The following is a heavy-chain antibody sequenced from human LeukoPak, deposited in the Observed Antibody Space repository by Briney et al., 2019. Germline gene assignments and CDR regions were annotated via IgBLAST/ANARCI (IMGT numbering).Heavy chain of an antibody. CDR2: IRHGGST. J-gene: IGHJ4*02. CDR3: GRGEVRGVIDH. D-gene: IGHD3-10*01. V-gene: IGHV4-34*01. CDR1: GETFNDQY. Sequence: SETLSLTCAVFGETFNDQYWSWIRQPPGKALEWIGEIRHGGSTNYHPSFKRRLTTSVDTSRKQFSLHLRSVTAADTAVYYCGRGEVRGVIDHWGQGTLVTVSS.